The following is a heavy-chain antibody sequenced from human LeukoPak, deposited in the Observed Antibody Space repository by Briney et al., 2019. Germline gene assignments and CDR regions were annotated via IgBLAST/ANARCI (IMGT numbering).Heavy chain of an antibody. Sequence: SETLSLTCTVSGVSISSYYWSWIRQPPGKGLEWIGYIYYSGSTNYNPSLKSRVTISVDTSKNQFSLKLSSVTAADTAVYYCARRNPQYDYVWEMDYWGQGTPVTVSS. V-gene: IGHV4-59*01. CDR2: IYYSGST. J-gene: IGHJ4*02. CDR3: ARRNPQYDYVWEMDY. D-gene: IGHD3-16*01. CDR1: GVSISSYY.